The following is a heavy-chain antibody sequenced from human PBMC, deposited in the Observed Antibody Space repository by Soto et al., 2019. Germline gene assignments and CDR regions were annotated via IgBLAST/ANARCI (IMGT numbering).Heavy chain of an antibody. CDR2: IKSKAVVGTI. D-gene: IGHD3-10*01. CDR1: KATAC. J-gene: IGHJ6*02. V-gene: IGHV3-15*01. Sequence: EVQLVASGGGLVKPGGSLGLSCGASKATACMSWVRLAPGKGLEWVGRIKSKAVVGTIDYAAPVQGRFTISRDDSKDMVYLEMNSLKIEDTAVYSCGDLDGSYFGMDVWGQGTTVIVSS. CDR3: GDLDGSYFGMDV.